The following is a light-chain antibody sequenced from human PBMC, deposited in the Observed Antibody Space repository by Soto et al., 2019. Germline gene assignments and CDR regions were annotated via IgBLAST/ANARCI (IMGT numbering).Light chain of an antibody. CDR3: CSYAGSSTLYV. CDR2: EGS. CDR1: SSDVGSYNL. J-gene: IGLJ1*01. V-gene: IGLV2-23*01. Sequence: QSALTQPASVSGSPGQSITISCTGTSSDVGSYNLVSWYQQHPGKAPKLMIYEGSKRPSGVSTRFSGSKSGNTASLTISGLQAEDEADYYCCSYAGSSTLYVFGTGTKLTVL.